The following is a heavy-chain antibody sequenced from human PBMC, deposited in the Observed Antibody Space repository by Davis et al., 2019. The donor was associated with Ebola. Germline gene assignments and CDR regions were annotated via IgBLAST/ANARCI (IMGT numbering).Heavy chain of an antibody. CDR1: GGSISSYY. J-gene: IGHJ4*02. V-gene: IGHV4-59*01. D-gene: IGHD3-9*01. CDR3: ARGGGVRYFDWLLSMGFDY. CDR2: IYYSGST. Sequence: PSETLSLTCTVSGGSISSYYWSWIRQPPGKGLEWIGYIYYSGSTNYNPSLKSRVTISVDTSTNQFSLKLSSVAAAETAVYYCARGGGVRYFDWLLSMGFDYWGQGTLVTVSS.